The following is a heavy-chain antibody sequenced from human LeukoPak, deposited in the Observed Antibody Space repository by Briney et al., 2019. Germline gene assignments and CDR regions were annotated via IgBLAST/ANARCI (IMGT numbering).Heavy chain of an antibody. J-gene: IGHJ3*02. V-gene: IGHV1-69*13. CDR1: GGSFTFTSHA. D-gene: IGHD3-22*01. Sequence: SVKVSCKASGGSFTFTSHAISWVRQAPGQGREWVEGLIPIYGSANYAQKFQGRVTITSDESARTVYMELSSLRPEDSAVYYCAGFFYDNSGDAFDIWGQGTMVTVSS. CDR2: LIPIYGSA. CDR3: AGFFYDNSGDAFDI.